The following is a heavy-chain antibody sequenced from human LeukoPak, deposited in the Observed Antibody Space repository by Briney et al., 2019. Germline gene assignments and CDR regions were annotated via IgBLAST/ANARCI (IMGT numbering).Heavy chain of an antibody. Sequence: GGPLRLSCAASGFTFSSYAMSWVRQAPGKGLEWVSAISGSGDSTYYADFVKGRFTISRDNSKNTLYLQMNSLRAEDTAVYYCAKVDDYVWGSYRYVDYWGQGTLVTVSS. CDR1: GFTFSSYA. D-gene: IGHD3-16*02. CDR3: AKVDDYVWGSYRYVDY. CDR2: ISGSGDST. J-gene: IGHJ4*02. V-gene: IGHV3-23*01.